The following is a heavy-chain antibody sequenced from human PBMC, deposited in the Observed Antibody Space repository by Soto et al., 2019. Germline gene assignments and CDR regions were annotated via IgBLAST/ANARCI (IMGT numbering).Heavy chain of an antibody. J-gene: IGHJ6*02. D-gene: IGHD3-3*01. Sequence: PSETLSLTCAFSCGSITTSDYSWSWIRQPPGRGLEWIGSIYHTGATHYIPSLKSRLTMSLDKSKNHFSLDLSSVTAADTALYYCVRERTIFGVAPGGGVDVWGQGTTVTVS. CDR3: VRERTIFGVAPGGGVDV. CDR2: IYHTGAT. CDR1: CGSITTSDYS. V-gene: IGHV4-30-2*01.